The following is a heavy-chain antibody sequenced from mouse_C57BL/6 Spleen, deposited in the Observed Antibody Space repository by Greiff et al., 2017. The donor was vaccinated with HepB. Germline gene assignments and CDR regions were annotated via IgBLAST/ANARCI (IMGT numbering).Heavy chain of an antibody. V-gene: IGHV1-9*01. CDR2: ILPGSGST. Sequence: QVQLQQSGAELMKPGASVKLSCKATGYTFTGYWIEWVKQRPGHGLEWIGEILPGSGSTNYNEKFKGKATFTADTSSNTAYMQLSSLTTEDSAIYYCAREGSYYSNTGFAYWGQGTLVTVSA. CDR1: GYTFTGYW. J-gene: IGHJ3*01. D-gene: IGHD2-5*01. CDR3: AREGSYYSNTGFAY.